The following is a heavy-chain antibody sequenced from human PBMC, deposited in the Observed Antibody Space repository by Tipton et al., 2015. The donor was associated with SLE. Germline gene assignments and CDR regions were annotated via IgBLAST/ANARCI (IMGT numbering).Heavy chain of an antibody. CDR3: ARFPSPY. CDR2: INHSGST. J-gene: IGHJ4*02. Sequence: TLSLTCAVYGGSFSGYYWSWIRQPPGKGLEWIGEINHSGSTYYNPSLKRRVTISVDTSKNQFSLKLSSVTAADTAVYYCARFPSPYWGQGTLVTVSS. V-gene: IGHV4-34*01. CDR1: GGSFSGYY.